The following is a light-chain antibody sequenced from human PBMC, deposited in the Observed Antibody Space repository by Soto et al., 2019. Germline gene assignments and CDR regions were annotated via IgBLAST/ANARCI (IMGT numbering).Light chain of an antibody. CDR2: GAS. CDR1: QSVSSSY. Sequence: EIVLTQSPGTLSLSPGERATLSCTASQSVSSSYLAWYQQKSGQAPRLLLYGASSRATGIRDRFTGSGSGTDFTLAISRLEPEDGAVYYCQQYGSSTPYTVGQGTELEIK. V-gene: IGKV3-20*01. CDR3: QQYGSSTPYT. J-gene: IGKJ2*01.